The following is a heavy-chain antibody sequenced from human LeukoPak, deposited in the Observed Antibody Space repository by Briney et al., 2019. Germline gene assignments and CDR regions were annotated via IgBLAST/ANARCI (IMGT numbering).Heavy chain of an antibody. J-gene: IGHJ6*03. CDR3: VRGAARAYYMDV. Sequence: GGSLRLSCAASGFTFSAYTMHWVRQAPGKGLAWVAVISADGGLKYHTDSVKGRFTISRDNSKNTLYLQMSSLRAEDTAVYYCVRGAARAYYMDVWGKGTTVTVSS. CDR1: GFTFSAYT. V-gene: IGHV3-30-3*01. CDR2: ISADGGLK. D-gene: IGHD6-6*01.